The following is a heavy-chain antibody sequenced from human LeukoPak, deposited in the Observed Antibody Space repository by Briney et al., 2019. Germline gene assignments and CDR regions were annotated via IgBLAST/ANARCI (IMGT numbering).Heavy chain of an antibody. J-gene: IGHJ4*02. CDR2: INPNSGGT. CDR1: GYTFTGYY. Sequence: GASVKVSCKASGYTFTGYYMHWVRQAPGQGLEWMGWINPNSGGTNYAQKFQGRVTMTRDTSISTAYMELSRLRSDDTAVYYCARGVSDYNYYDSSGYPYFDYWGQGTLVTVSS. D-gene: IGHD3-22*01. V-gene: IGHV1-2*02. CDR3: ARGVSDYNYYDSSGYPYFDY.